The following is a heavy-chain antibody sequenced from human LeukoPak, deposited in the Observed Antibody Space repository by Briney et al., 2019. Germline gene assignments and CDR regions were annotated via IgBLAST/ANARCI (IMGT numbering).Heavy chain of an antibody. CDR2: IFYSGST. Sequence: SETLSLTCAVSGGSISTSSYYWGWIRQPPGKGLEWIGSIFYSGSTYYNPSLKSRVTISIDTSKNQFSLKLSSVTAADTAIYYCARLLSSGHGYYWGQGTLVTVSS. V-gene: IGHV4-39*01. J-gene: IGHJ4*02. CDR3: ARLLSSGHGYY. CDR1: GGSISTSSYY. D-gene: IGHD3-22*01.